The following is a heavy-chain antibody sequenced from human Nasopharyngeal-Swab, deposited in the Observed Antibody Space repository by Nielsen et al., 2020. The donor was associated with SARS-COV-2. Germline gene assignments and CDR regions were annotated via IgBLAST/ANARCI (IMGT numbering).Heavy chain of an antibody. CDR2: IYYSGST. Sequence: SETLSLTCTVSGGSISSGDYYWSWIRQPQGKGLEWIGYIYYSGSTYYNPSLKSRVTISVDTSKNQFSLKLSPVTAADTAVYYCARAGPLRYFDWLHNWFDPWGQGTLVTVSS. V-gene: IGHV4-30-4*01. D-gene: IGHD3-9*01. CDR1: GGSISSGDYY. CDR3: ARAGPLRYFDWLHNWFDP. J-gene: IGHJ5*02.